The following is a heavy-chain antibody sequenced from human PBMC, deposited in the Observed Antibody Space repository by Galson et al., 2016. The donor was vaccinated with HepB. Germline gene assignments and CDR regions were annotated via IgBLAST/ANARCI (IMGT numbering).Heavy chain of an antibody. CDR3: ARAGIDDYYGSGGAYYYYGMDV. CDR2: VSYDGSVK. Sequence: SLRLSCAASGFTFRGYAMHWVRQAPGKGLEWVAVVSYDGSVKYFADSVKGRFTISRDNPKNRLYLQMNRLRAEDTAVYYCARAGIDDYYGSGGAYYYYGMDVWGQGTTVTVSS. D-gene: IGHD3-10*01. J-gene: IGHJ6*02. V-gene: IGHV3-30-3*01. CDR1: GFTFRGYA.